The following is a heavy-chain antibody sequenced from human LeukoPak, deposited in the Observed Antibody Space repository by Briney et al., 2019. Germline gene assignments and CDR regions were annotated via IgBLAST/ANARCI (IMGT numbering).Heavy chain of an antibody. V-gene: IGHV4-59*08. D-gene: IGHD3-10*01. CDR3: ATRGY. Sequence: SETLSLTCTVSGGSISSDYWQWIRQPPGKGLEWVGYIYNSGNNHYNSSLKSRVTISIDTSKNQFTLKLASVTAADTAVYYCATRGYWGQGTLVAVSS. CDR2: IYNSGNN. J-gene: IGHJ4*02. CDR1: GGSISSDY.